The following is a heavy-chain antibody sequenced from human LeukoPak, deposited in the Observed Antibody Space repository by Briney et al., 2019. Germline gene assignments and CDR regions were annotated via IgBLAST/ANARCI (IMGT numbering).Heavy chain of an antibody. CDR1: GYSFTSYW. CDR2: IYPGDSDT. CDR3: ARAGCSGGSCYYPLNY. D-gene: IGHD2-15*01. Sequence: GESLKISCKGSGYSFTSYWIGWVRQMPGKGLEWMGIIYPGDSDTRYSPSFQGQVTISADKSISTAYLQWSSLKASDTAMYYCARAGCSGGSCYYPLNYWGRGTLVTVSS. J-gene: IGHJ4*02. V-gene: IGHV5-51*01.